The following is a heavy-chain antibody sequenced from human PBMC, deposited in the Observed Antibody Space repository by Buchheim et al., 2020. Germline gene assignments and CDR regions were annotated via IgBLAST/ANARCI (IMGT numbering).Heavy chain of an antibody. J-gene: IGHJ4*02. V-gene: IGHV3-23*01. Sequence: EVQLLESGGGLVQPGGSLRLSCAASGFTFSSYAMSCVRQAPGKGLEWVSAISGSGGSTYYADSVKRRFPIPRDNSKHTLYLQMNSLRAEDTAVYDCAKEILTPSSGSPDDDWGQGTL. CDR1: GFTFSSYA. CDR3: AKEILTPSSGSPDDD. D-gene: IGHD1-14*01. CDR2: ISGSGGST.